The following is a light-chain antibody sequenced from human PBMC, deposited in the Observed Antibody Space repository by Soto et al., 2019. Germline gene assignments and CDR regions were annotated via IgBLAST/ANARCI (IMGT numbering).Light chain of an antibody. Sequence: EIVLTQAPASLSLSPGERATLSCGASQNIPSIYLAWYQLKPGLAPRLLIYDTSIRATGIPDRFTGRGSGTYFTLTILRLEPEDFAVYYCLQYDTSLTFGGGTKVEI. V-gene: IGKV3D-20*01. J-gene: IGKJ4*01. CDR2: DTS. CDR1: QNIPSIY. CDR3: LQYDTSLT.